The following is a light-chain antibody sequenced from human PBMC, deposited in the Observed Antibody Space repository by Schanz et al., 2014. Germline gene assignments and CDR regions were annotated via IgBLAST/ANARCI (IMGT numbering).Light chain of an antibody. CDR2: SAS. CDR1: QSISGR. Sequence: DIQLTQSPSTLSASVGDRVTISCRASQSISGRLAWYQQKPGKAPRLLIYSASTLQSGVPSRFSGSGSGTDFTLTISSLQSEDVAVYYCQQYSGTPYAFGGGTRVEIK. J-gene: IGKJ4*01. CDR3: QQYSGTPYA. V-gene: IGKV1-5*01.